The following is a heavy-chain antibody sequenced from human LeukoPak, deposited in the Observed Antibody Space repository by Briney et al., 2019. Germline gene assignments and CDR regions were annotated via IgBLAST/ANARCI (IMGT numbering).Heavy chain of an antibody. CDR3: AKERDTAMVTIDY. J-gene: IGHJ4*02. D-gene: IGHD5-18*01. CDR1: GFTFSSYG. V-gene: IGHV3-30*02. Sequence: GGSLRLSCAASGFTFSSYGMHWVRQAPGKGLEWVAFIRYDGSNKYYADSVKGRFTISGDNSKNTLYLQMNSLRAEDTAVYYCAKERDTAMVTIDYWGQGTLVTVSS. CDR2: IRYDGSNK.